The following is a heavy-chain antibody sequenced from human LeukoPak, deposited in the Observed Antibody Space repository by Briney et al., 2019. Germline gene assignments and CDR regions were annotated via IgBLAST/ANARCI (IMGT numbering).Heavy chain of an antibody. CDR1: GGSISSYY. J-gene: IGHJ6*02. Sequence: NTSETLSLTCTVSGGSISSYYWSWIRQPPGKGLEWIGYIYYSGSTNYNPSLKSRVTISVDTSKNQFSLKLSSVTAADTAVYYCARVVGEWFGVSYGMDVWGQGTTVTVSS. CDR3: ARVVGEWFGVSYGMDV. CDR2: IYYSGST. V-gene: IGHV4-59*01. D-gene: IGHD3-10*01.